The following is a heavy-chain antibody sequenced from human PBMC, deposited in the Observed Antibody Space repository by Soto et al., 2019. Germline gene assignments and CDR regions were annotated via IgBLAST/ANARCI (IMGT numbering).Heavy chain of an antibody. D-gene: IGHD3-16*01. J-gene: IGHJ6*02. Sequence: TLSLTCTVSGGSISSYYWNWIRQPPGKGLEWIGYIYYSGSTNYNPSLKSRVTISVDTSRNQFSLKVNSVTAADTAVYYCARHLRGRGTPGDYYGMDVWGQGTTVTVSS. CDR2: IYYSGST. V-gene: IGHV4-59*01. CDR1: GGSISSYY. CDR3: ARHLRGRGTPGDYYGMDV.